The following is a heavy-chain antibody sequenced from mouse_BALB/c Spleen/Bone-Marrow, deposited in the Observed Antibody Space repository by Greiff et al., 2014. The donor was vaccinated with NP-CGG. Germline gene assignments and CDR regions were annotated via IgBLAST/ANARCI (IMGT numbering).Heavy chain of an antibody. CDR3: TREVRRYAMDY. CDR1: GYTFTSYW. D-gene: IGHD2-14*01. CDR2: IYPGSGST. Sequence: LQQSGSELVRPGASVKLSCKASGYTFTSYWMHWVKQRPGQGLEWIGNIYPGSGSTNYDEKFKSKATLTVDTSSSTAYMQLSSLTSEDSAVYYCTREVRRYAMDYCGQGTSVTVSS. V-gene: IGHV1S22*01. J-gene: IGHJ4*01.